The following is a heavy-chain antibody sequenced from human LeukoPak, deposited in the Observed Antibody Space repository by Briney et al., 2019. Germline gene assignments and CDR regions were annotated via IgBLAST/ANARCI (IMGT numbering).Heavy chain of an antibody. CDR3: ARGRGFDS. CDR2: IKQDGSEK. J-gene: IGHJ4*02. CDR1: GFSFCNYW. V-gene: IGHV3-7*01. Sequence: GGSLRLSCAASGFSFCNYWMSWVRQAPGKGLEWVANIKQDGSEKYYVDSVKGRFTISRDNAKNSLYLQMNSLRAEDTAVYYCARGRGFDSWGLGTPIIVSS. D-gene: IGHD3-10*01.